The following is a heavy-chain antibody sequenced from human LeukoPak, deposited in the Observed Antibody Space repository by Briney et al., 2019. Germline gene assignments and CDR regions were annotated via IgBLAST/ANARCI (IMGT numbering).Heavy chain of an antibody. J-gene: IGHJ4*02. Sequence: SETLSLTCTVSGGSISSYYWSWIRQPPGKGLEWIGYIYYSGSTNYNPSLKSRVTISVDTSKNQSSLKLSSVTAADTAVYYCARERTIDGYPHTSSRYCSGGSCPYYFDYWGQGTLVTVSS. CDR1: GGSISSYY. CDR3: ARERTIDGYPHTSSRYCSGGSCPYYFDY. CDR2: IYYSGST. V-gene: IGHV4-59*01. D-gene: IGHD2-15*01.